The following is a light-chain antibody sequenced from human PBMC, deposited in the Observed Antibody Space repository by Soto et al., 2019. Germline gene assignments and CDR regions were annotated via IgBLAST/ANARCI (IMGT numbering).Light chain of an antibody. V-gene: IGLV4-60*02. Sequence: QAVLTQSSSASASLGSSVKLTCTLSSGHSSYIIAWHQQQPGKAPRYLMKLEGSGSYNKGSGVPDRFSGSSSGADRYLTISNLQFEDEADYYCETWDSNSPVFGGATKLTVL. CDR2: LEGSGSY. CDR3: ETWDSNSPV. J-gene: IGLJ3*02. CDR1: SGHSSYI.